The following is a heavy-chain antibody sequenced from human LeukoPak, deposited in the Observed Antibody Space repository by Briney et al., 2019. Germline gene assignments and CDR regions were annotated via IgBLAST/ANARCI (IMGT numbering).Heavy chain of an antibody. CDR2: ISPNSANT. D-gene: IGHD4-23*01. Sequence: AASVKVSCKASGYTFTNYDINWVRQATGQGLEWMGWISPNSANTDYAQKLQGRVTITRNTSISTAYMELSSLRCEDTAVYYCARDNSVEDTAWWFDPWGQGTLVTVSS. J-gene: IGHJ5*02. CDR3: ARDNSVEDTAWWFDP. CDR1: GYTFTNYD. V-gene: IGHV1-8*03.